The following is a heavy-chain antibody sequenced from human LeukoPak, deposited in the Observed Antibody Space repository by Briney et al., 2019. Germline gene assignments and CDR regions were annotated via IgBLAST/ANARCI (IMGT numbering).Heavy chain of an antibody. CDR1: GFTFSSYA. CDR2: ISNSGRI. Sequence: GGSLRLSCTASGFTFSSYAFSWVRQARGKGLEWVSDISNSGRIHYADSVKGRFTVSRDNNKAILYLQMDNVTVQDTAIYFCARQPTEHFYYWGQGTLVTVSS. J-gene: IGHJ4*02. D-gene: IGHD1-1*01. CDR3: ARQPTEHFYY. V-gene: IGHV3-23*01.